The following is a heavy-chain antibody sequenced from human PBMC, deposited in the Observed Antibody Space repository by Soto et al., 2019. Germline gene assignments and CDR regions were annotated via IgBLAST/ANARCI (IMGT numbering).Heavy chain of an antibody. CDR1: GYSFTSYW. CDR2: IYPGDSDT. Sequence: GESLKISCKGSGYSFTSYWIGWVRQMPGKGLEWTGIIYPGDSDTRYSPSFQGQVTISADKSISTAYLQWSSLKASDTAMYYCARPREAGKNYYGVDVWGQGTTVTVSS. J-gene: IGHJ6*02. CDR3: ARPREAGKNYYGVDV. D-gene: IGHD6-19*01. V-gene: IGHV5-51*01.